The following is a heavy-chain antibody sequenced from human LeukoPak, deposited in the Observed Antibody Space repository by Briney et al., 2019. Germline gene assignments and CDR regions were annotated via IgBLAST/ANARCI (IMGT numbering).Heavy chain of an antibody. J-gene: IGHJ4*02. D-gene: IGHD6-19*01. CDR1: GYSISSGYY. Sequence: NPSETLSLTCTVSGYSISSGYYWGCFRQPPGKGLEWIGSIYLSGHTYYNPSLESRVTMSVDTSKNQFSLNLNSMTAADTAVYYCARDARGITVLADYFDYWGQGTLVTVSS. V-gene: IGHV4-38-2*02. CDR3: ARDARGITVLADYFDY. CDR2: IYLSGHT.